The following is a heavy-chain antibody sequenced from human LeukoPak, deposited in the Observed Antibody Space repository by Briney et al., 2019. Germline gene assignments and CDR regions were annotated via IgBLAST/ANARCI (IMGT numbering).Heavy chain of an antibody. CDR1: GGSITNYH. CDR2: IYNSGST. CDR3: ARHAPGPYYFDY. Sequence: PWETLSLTYTVSGGSITNYHWSWIRQPPGKGLEWIGYIYNSGSTKYNPSLKSRVTISVDTSKNQFSLKLSSVTAADTAVYYCARHAPGPYYFDYWGQGTLVTVSS. J-gene: IGHJ4*02. V-gene: IGHV4-59*08.